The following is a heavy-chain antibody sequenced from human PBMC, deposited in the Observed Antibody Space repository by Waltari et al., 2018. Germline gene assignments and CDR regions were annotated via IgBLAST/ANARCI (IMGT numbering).Heavy chain of an antibody. D-gene: IGHD2-2*01. CDR2: IKSKTDGGTT. J-gene: IGHJ4*02. V-gene: IGHV3-15*01. CDR3: TTPWGVPAADY. CDR1: GFTFSNAW. Sequence: EVQLVESGGGLVKPGGSLRLPCAASGFTFSNAWMSWVRQAPGKGLEWVGRIKSKTDGGTTDYAAPVKGRFTISRDDSKNTLYLQMNSLKTEDTAVYYCTTPWGVPAADYWGQGTLVTVSS.